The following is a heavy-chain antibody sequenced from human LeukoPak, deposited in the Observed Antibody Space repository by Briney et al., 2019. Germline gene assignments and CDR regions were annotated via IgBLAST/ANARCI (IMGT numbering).Heavy chain of an antibody. CDR2: IYSGGST. CDR3: ARDLGRSTFDY. Sequence: PGGSLRLFCAASGFTVSSNYMSWVRQAPGKGLEWGSVIYSGGSTYYADSVKGRFTISRDNSKNTLYLQMNSLRAEDTAVYYCARDLGRSTFDYWGQGTLVTVSS. D-gene: IGHD3-16*01. V-gene: IGHV3-66*01. CDR1: GFTVSSNY. J-gene: IGHJ4*02.